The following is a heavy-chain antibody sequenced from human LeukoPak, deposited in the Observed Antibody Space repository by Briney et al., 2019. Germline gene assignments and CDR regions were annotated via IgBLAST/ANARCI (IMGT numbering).Heavy chain of an antibody. J-gene: IGHJ4*02. Sequence: SETLSLTCTVSGGSIRSYYWSWIRQPPGKGLEWIGYIYYSGSTNYNPSLKSRVTISVDTSKNQFSLKLSSVTAADTAVYYCARVSEALSTPFDYWGQGTLVTVSS. CDR3: ARVSEALSTPFDY. CDR1: GGSIRSYY. V-gene: IGHV4-59*01. CDR2: IYYSGST. D-gene: IGHD5/OR15-5a*01.